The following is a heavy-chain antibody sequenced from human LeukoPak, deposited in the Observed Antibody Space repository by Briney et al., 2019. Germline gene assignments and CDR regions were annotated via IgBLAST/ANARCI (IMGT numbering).Heavy chain of an antibody. D-gene: IGHD6-13*01. CDR2: ISGSGGST. V-gene: IGHV3-23*01. CDR3: AKDEGYSSSWSDY. Sequence: ETLSLTCAVSDVSFTNYYWTWIRQSPGKGLEWVSAISGSGGSTYYADSVKGRFTISRDNSKNTLYLQMNSLRAEDTAVYYCAKDEGYSSSWSDYWGQGTLVTVSS. J-gene: IGHJ4*02. CDR1: DVSFTNYY.